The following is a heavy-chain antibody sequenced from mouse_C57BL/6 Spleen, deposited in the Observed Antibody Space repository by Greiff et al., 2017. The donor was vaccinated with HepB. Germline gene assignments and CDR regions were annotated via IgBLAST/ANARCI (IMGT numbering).Heavy chain of an antibody. CDR3: ARQWFYGSSPYWYFDV. J-gene: IGHJ1*03. D-gene: IGHD1-1*01. Sequence: EVHLVESGGDLVKPGGSLKLSCAASGFTFSSYGMSWVRQTPDKRLEWVATISSGGSYTYYPDSVKGRFTISRDNAKNTLYLQMSSLKSEDTAMYYCARQWFYGSSPYWYFDVWGTRTTVTVSS. CDR2: ISSGGSYT. CDR1: GFTFSSYG. V-gene: IGHV5-6*01.